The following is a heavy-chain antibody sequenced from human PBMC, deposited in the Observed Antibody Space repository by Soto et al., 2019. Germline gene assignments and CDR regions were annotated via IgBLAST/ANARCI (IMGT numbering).Heavy chain of an antibody. CDR3: AGALGYCSSTRCPATFDI. CDR1: GYTFTNYY. J-gene: IGHJ3*02. CDR2: ITPSGASA. D-gene: IGHD2-2*01. V-gene: IGHV1-46*03. Sequence: ASVKVSCKASGYTFTNYYMQWVRQAPGQGLEWMGIITPSGASATYAQKFLGRVSMTRDTSTSTVYMELGSLGSEDTAVYFCAGALGYCSSTRCPATFDIWGQGTMVTV.